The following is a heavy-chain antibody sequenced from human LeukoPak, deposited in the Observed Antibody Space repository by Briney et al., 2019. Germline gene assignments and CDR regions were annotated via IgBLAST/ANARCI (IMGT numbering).Heavy chain of an antibody. Sequence: GGSLRLSCAASGFTFSSYSMNWVRRAPGKGLEWVSYISSSSSTIYYADSVKGRFTISRDNAKNSLYLQMNSLRAEDTAVYYCAKDHYYDSSGPLDYWGQGTLVTVSS. CDR3: AKDHYYDSSGPLDY. CDR2: ISSSSSTI. V-gene: IGHV3-48*01. J-gene: IGHJ4*02. CDR1: GFTFSSYS. D-gene: IGHD3-22*01.